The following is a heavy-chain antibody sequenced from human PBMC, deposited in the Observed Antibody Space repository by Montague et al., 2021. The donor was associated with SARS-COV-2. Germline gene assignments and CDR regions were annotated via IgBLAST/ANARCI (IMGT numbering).Heavy chain of an antibody. CDR3: ARSGWLTRGFDS. Sequence: SETLSLTCTVSGGSISTYYWSWIRQPPGKGLEWIAYINYSGITNHNPSLKSRVSVSLDTSKNHFSLNLKSVTAADTAVYYCARSGWLTRGFDSWGQGTLVFVS. CDR2: INYSGIT. D-gene: IGHD5-12*01. V-gene: IGHV4-59*01. J-gene: IGHJ4*02. CDR1: GGSISTYY.